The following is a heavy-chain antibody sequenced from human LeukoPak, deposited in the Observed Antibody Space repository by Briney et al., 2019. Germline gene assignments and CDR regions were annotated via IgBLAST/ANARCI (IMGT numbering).Heavy chain of an antibody. CDR2: INPNSGGT. Sequence: GASVKVSCKASGYTFTGYYMHWVRQAPGQGLEWMGWINPNSGGTNYAQKFQGRVTMTRDTSISTAYMELSRLRSDDMAVYYCARGLELRSYYYYYYMDVWGKGTTVTVSS. CDR3: ARGLELRSYYYYYYMDV. CDR1: GYTFTGYY. J-gene: IGHJ6*03. V-gene: IGHV1-2*02. D-gene: IGHD1-7*01.